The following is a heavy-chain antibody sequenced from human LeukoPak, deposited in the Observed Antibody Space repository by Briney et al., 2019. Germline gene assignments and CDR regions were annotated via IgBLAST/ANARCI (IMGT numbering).Heavy chain of an antibody. CDR3: AREGLRGYSYGLPPDY. Sequence: GESLKISCKGSGYIFTSYWISWVRQMPGKGLEWMGRIDPSDSYTNYSPSFQGHVTISADKSISTAYLQWSSLKASDTAMYYCAREGLRGYSYGLPPDYWGQGTLVTVSS. CDR2: IDPSDSYT. J-gene: IGHJ4*02. V-gene: IGHV5-10-1*01. D-gene: IGHD5-18*01. CDR1: GYIFTSYW.